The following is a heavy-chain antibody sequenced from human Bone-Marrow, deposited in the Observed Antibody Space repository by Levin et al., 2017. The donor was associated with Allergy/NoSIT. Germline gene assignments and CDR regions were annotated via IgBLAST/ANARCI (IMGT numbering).Heavy chain of an antibody. Sequence: WGSLRLSCSSSGFPFPKYAMSWVRQAPGKGLQWVSSVSANSGTTYYADSVKGRFTISRDNSKNTVFLEMNILGAEDTAIYYCAKDIVVVPAAGDVFDFWGQGIMVTVSS. CDR1: GFPFPKYA. J-gene: IGHJ3*01. V-gene: IGHV3-23*01. CDR2: VSANSGTT. D-gene: IGHD2-21*02. CDR3: AKDIVVVPAAGDVFDF.